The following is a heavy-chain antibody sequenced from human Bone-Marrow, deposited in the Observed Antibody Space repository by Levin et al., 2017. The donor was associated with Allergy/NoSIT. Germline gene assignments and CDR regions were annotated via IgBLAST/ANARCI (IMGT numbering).Heavy chain of an antibody. Sequence: GGSLRLSCAASGFTFSSYAMHWVRQAPGKGLEWVAVISYDGSNKYYADSVKGRFTISRDNSKNTLYLQMNSLRAEDTAVYYCAREAPTYCTGGVCYRELLYYFDYWGQGTLVTVSS. V-gene: IGHV3-30-3*01. CDR2: ISYDGSNK. J-gene: IGHJ4*02. CDR3: AREAPTYCTGGVCYRELLYYFDY. D-gene: IGHD2-8*02. CDR1: GFTFSSYA.